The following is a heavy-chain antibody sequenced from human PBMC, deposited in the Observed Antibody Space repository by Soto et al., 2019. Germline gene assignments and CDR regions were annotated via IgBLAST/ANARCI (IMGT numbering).Heavy chain of an antibody. J-gene: IGHJ6*02. Sequence: QVQLQQWGAGLLKPSETLSLTCAVYGGSFSGYYWSWIRQPPGKGLEWIGEINHSGSTNYNPSLKRRVTISVDTSKNQFSLKLSSVTAADTAVYYCARDTRGRIAAAGMDVWGQGTTVTVSS. CDR3: ARDTRGRIAAAGMDV. D-gene: IGHD6-13*01. V-gene: IGHV4-34*01. CDR1: GGSFSGYY. CDR2: INHSGST.